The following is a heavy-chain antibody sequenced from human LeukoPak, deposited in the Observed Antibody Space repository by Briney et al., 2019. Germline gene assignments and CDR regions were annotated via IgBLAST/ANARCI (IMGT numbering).Heavy chain of an antibody. CDR2: ISAYNGNS. D-gene: IGHD2-2*01. V-gene: IGHV1-18*01. CDR3: ARGWYQLLGFYYYYYMDV. Sequence: APVKVSFKASGYTFTTYGISWVRQAPGQRREGRGWISAYNGNSNLAQQLQGRVTMPTDTSTSTAYMELTSLRSDDTAVYYCARGWYQLLGFYYYYYMDVWGKGTTVTVSS. CDR1: GYTFTTYG. J-gene: IGHJ6*03.